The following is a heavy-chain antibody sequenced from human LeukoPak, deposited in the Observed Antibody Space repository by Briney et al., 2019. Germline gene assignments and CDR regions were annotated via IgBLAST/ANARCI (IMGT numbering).Heavy chain of an antibody. V-gene: IGHV1-46*01. CDR1: GYTFTNYY. Sequence: ASVKVSCKASGYTFTNYYMHWVRQAPGQGLEWMGLIHPSGGSTDYAQKFQGRVTITADTSTDTAYMELSSLRSEDTAVYYCATASYGGNSGAWYFDYWGQGTLVTVSS. J-gene: IGHJ4*02. CDR2: IHPSGGST. CDR3: ATASYGGNSGAWYFDY. D-gene: IGHD4-23*01.